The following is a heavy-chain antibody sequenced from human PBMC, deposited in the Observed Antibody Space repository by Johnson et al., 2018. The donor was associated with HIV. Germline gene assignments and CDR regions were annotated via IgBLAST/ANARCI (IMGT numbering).Heavy chain of an antibody. Sequence: VQLVEPGGGVVQPGGSLRLSCAASGFTFSSYWMHWVRQTAGKGLEWVSGIGISGNTNYPGSVKGRFTISRENVKNFVYLQMNSLTAGDTAVYYCVREHRADESFDLWGQGTMVTVSS. CDR3: VREHRADESFDL. J-gene: IGHJ3*01. CDR2: IGISGNT. D-gene: IGHD1-14*01. CDR1: GFTFSSYW. V-gene: IGHV3-13*01.